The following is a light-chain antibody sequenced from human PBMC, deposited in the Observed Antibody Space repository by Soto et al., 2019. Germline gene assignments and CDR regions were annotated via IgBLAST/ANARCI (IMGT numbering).Light chain of an antibody. V-gene: IGLV2-23*02. J-gene: IGLJ2*01. CDR3: SSHAGRSTYVV. Sequence: QSVLTQAASVSGSPGQSITISCTGTSSDIVSYNLVSWYQQHPGKAPKLMISEVSKRPSGLATRFSRCKSGNTASLTSSGLQAEDYPDDCCSSHAGRSTYVVFGRATQRTVL. CDR1: SSDIVSYNL. CDR2: EVS.